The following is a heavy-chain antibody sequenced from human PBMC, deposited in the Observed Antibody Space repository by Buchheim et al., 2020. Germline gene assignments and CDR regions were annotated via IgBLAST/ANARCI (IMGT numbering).Heavy chain of an antibody. CDR3: ARAFSSGWKGDY. CDR2: INSDGSST. V-gene: IGHV3-74*03. J-gene: IGHJ4*02. CDR1: GFIFSDNY. Sequence: VQLVESGGGLVKPGGSLRLPCAAFGFIFSDNYRSWIAQAPGKGLVWVSRINSDGSSTTNADSVKGRLTFSRANAKTTRYLQMNSLRAEDTAVYYCARAFSSGWKGDYWGQGTL. D-gene: IGHD6-19*01.